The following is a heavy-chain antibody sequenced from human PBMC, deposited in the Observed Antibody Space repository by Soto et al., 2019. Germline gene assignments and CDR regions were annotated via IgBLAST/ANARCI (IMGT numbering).Heavy chain of an antibody. CDR3: ARAYCSRTSCYGMEV. D-gene: IGHD2-2*01. Sequence: SRFTSNLYDRNCVREAPGKGLEWVAVISYDGTKKYDADSVKGRLTISRDNSKNTLYVQMNSLRAEVMAVYYCARAYCSRTSCYGMEVWGQGTTVIVS. CDR1: RFTSNLYD. CDR2: ISYDGTKK. J-gene: IGHJ6*02. V-gene: IGHV3-30-3*01.